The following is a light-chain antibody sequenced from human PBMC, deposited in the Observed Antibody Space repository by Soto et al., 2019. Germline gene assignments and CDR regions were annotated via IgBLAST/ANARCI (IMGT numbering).Light chain of an antibody. V-gene: IGKV3-20*01. CDR3: QQYVNSTWT. CDR2: GAS. J-gene: IGKJ1*01. Sequence: EIVLTQSPGTLSLSPGERATLSCRASQSISSSYLAWYQQKPGQAPRLLIYGASSRATGIPDRFSGSGSGTDFTLTISRLEPEDFAVYYCQQYVNSTWTFGQGTKVEIK. CDR1: QSISSSY.